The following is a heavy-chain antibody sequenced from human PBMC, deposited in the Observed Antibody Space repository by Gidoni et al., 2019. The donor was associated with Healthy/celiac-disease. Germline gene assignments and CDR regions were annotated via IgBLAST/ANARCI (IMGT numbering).Heavy chain of an antibody. Sequence: EVQLVESGGGVVRPGGSLRLSCAASGFTFDDYGMRGVRQAPGKGLEWVSGITWIGGSTGYADSVKGRFTISRDNAKNSLYLQMNSLRAEDTALYYCAREGTTVTPEYYYYYYMDVWGKGTTVTVSS. D-gene: IGHD4-4*01. CDR2: ITWIGGST. J-gene: IGHJ6*03. CDR3: AREGTTVTPEYYYYYYMDV. V-gene: IGHV3-20*04. CDR1: GFTFDDYG.